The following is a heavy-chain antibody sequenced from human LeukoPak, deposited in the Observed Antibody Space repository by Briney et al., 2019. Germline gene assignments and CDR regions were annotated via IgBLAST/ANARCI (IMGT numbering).Heavy chain of an antibody. V-gene: IGHV1-18*01. CDR3: ASVTIFGVVSYFDP. J-gene: IGHJ5*02. CDR1: GYTFTSYG. Sequence: SVKVSCKASGYTFTSYGISWVRQAPGQGLEWMGWISAYNGNTNYAQKFQGRVTITTDESTSTAYMELSSLRSEDTAVYYCASVTIFGVVSYFDPWGQGTLVTVSS. CDR2: ISAYNGNT. D-gene: IGHD3-3*01.